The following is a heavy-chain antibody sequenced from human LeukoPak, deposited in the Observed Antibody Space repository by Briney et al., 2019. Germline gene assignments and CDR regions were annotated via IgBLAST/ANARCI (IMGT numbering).Heavy chain of an antibody. CDR3: TTDSPGFYDFWRPYYGMDV. Sequence: PGGSLRLSCAASGFTFSNAWMSWVRQAPGKGLEWVGRIKSKTDGGTTDYAAPVKGRFTISRDDSKNTLYLQMNSLKTEDTAVYYCTTDSPGFYDFWRPYYGMDVWGQGTTVTVSS. CDR2: IKSKTDGGTT. V-gene: IGHV3-15*01. D-gene: IGHD3-3*01. J-gene: IGHJ6*02. CDR1: GFTFSNAW.